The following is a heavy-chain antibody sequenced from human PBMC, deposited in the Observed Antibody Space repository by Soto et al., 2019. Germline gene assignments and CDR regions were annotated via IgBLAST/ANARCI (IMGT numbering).Heavy chain of an antibody. CDR2: ISSSSSYI. Sequence: EVQLVESGGGLVKPGGSLRLSCAASGFTFSSYSMNWVRQAPGKGLEWVSSISSSSSYIYYADSVKGRFTISRDNAKNSLYLQMSSLRAEDTAVYYCANDILTGYYIGGDYWGQGTLVTVSS. J-gene: IGHJ4*02. CDR3: ANDILTGYYIGGDY. D-gene: IGHD3-9*01. V-gene: IGHV3-21*01. CDR1: GFTFSSYS.